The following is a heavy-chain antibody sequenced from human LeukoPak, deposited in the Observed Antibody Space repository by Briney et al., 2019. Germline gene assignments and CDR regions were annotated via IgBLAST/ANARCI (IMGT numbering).Heavy chain of an antibody. CDR2: ISSRSSTT. D-gene: IGHD3-3*01. J-gene: IGHJ6*02. Sequence: GGSLRLSCAGSGFTFSSYEMNWVRQAPGKGLEWLSYISSRSSTTYYADSAKGRFTISRDNAKNSLYLQMNSLRAEDTAVYYCARDHNNDFWYYGMDVWGRGTTVTVSS. V-gene: IGHV3-48*03. CDR3: ARDHNNDFWYYGMDV. CDR1: GFTFSSYE.